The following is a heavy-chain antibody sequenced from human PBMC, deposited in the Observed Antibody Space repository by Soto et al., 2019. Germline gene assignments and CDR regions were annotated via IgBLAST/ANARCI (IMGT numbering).Heavy chain of an antibody. CDR2: IYYSGST. J-gene: IGHJ6*02. CDR3: ARHLFYGSGVTYGMDV. Sequence: SETLSLTCTVSGGSISSSSYYWGWIRQPPGKGLEWIGSIYYSGSTYYNPSLKSRVTISVDTSKNQFSLKLSSVTAADTAVYYCARHLFYGSGVTYGMDVWGQGTTVTVSS. V-gene: IGHV4-39*01. D-gene: IGHD3-10*01. CDR1: GGSISSSSYY.